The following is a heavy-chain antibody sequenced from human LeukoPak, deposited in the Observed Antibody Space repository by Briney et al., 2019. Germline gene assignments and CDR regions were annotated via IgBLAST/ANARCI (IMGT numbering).Heavy chain of an antibody. D-gene: IGHD3-16*01. Sequence: SQTLSLTCDASGGPMSSGGYSWTWIRQPPGKGLEWIGYIFQSGSPSYNPSLRSRVSISVDTSRNQFSLRLNSVTAADTAMYYCARDRAGLGLLDFWGQGTMVTVSS. CDR2: IFQSGSP. J-gene: IGHJ3*01. CDR1: GGPMSSGGYS. CDR3: ARDRAGLGLLDF. V-gene: IGHV4-30-2*01.